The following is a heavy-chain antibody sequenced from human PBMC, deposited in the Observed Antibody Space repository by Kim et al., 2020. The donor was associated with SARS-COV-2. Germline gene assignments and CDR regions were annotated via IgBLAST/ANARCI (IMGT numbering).Heavy chain of an antibody. CDR3: ARDRVAAAILYYYYYGMDV. D-gene: IGHD2-2*02. J-gene: IGHJ6*02. CDR1: GGTFSSYS. Sequence: SVKVSCKASGGTFSSYSISWVRQAPGQGLEWMGGIIPIFGTANYAQKFQGRVTITADESTSTAYMELSSLRSEDTAVYYCARDRVAAAILYYYYYGMDVWGQGTTVTVSS. V-gene: IGHV1-69*13. CDR2: IIPIFGTA.